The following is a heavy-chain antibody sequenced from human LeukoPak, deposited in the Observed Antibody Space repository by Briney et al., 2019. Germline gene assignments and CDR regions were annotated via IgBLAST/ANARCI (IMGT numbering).Heavy chain of an antibody. Sequence: RSLRLSCAASGFTFGDYLMSWFRQAPGKGLEWIGFFSGGTTEYAASVKGRFTISRDDSTSIAYLQMNSLTTEDTAVYYCSRGSGWLSVYWGQGTLVTVSS. CDR3: SRGSGWLSVY. J-gene: IGHJ4*02. CDR1: GFTFGDYL. V-gene: IGHV3-49*03. D-gene: IGHD6-19*01. CDR2: FSGGTT.